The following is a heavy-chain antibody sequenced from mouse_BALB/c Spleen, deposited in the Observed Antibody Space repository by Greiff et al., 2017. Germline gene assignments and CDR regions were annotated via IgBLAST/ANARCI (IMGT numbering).Heavy chain of an antibody. CDR1: GYTFTDYV. D-gene: IGHD2-4*01. J-gene: IGHJ4*01. CDR2: IYPGSGST. V-gene: IGHV1-77*01. CDR3: ARFVRLRRLYAMDY. Sequence: VQLQQSGPELVKPGASVKMSCKASGYTFTDYVISWVKQRTGQGLEWIGEIYPGSGSTYYNEKFKGKATFTADTSSNTAYMQLSSLTSEDSAVYYCARFVRLRRLYAMDYWGQGTSVTVSS.